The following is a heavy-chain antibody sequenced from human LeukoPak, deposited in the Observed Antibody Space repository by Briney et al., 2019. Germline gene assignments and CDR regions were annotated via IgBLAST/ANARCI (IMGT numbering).Heavy chain of an antibody. V-gene: IGHV3-48*03. CDR1: GFTFNNYE. D-gene: IGHD4-17*01. J-gene: IGHJ3*02. Sequence: PGGSLRLSCAASGFTFNNYEMNWVRQAPGKGPEWGSYIPSSGGTISYADSVKGRFTMSRDNAKNSVYLQMNSLRAEDTAVYYCARDDYGATFDAFDIWGQGTMVTVSS. CDR2: IPSSGGTI. CDR3: ARDDYGATFDAFDI.